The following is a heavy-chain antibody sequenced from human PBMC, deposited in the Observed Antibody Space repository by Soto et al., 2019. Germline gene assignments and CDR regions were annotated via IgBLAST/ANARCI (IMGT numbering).Heavy chain of an antibody. V-gene: IGHV4-30-4*01. CDR3: ARDPSSGGFCTGPCFDY. Sequence: PSETLSLTCTVSGASISSTDYYWSWIRQPPGKGLESIGYISYNGRTYYNPSLKSRLTMSIDTSQNQFSLKLTSVTAADTAVYYCARDPSSGGFCTGPCFDYWGQGSLVTVSS. J-gene: IGHJ4*02. D-gene: IGHD2-15*01. CDR2: ISYNGRT. CDR1: GASISSTDYY.